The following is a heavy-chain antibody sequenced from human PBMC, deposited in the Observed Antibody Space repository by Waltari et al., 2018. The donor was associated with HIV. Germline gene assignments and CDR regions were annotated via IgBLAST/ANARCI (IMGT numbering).Heavy chain of an antibody. J-gene: IGHJ1*01. CDR2: INTVSGQA. CDR1: GYKFETYA. Sequence: QVRLIQSQSEGKKPGASLRISCQASGYKFETYAMNWLRQGPGQGLEWLGWINTVSGQATVLQSFFGRVDISLNNSLLTTFLEIKDLRLEDAATYYCARGRSSRWFRPWGGFDTWGQGT. CDR3: ARGRSSRWFRPWGGFDT. D-gene: IGHD3-9*01. V-gene: IGHV7-4-1*02.